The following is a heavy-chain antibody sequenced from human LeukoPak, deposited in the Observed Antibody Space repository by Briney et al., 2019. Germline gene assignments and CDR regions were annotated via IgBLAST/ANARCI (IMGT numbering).Heavy chain of an antibody. Sequence: SETLSLTCTVSGGSISGGGYYCSWIRQHPGKGLEWIGYSYYSGSTYYNPSLKSRVTISVDTAKNQFSLKLSSVTAADTAVYYCARSYCSSTSCSPYYYYYMDVWGKGTTVTVSS. D-gene: IGHD2-2*01. CDR3: ARSYCSSTSCSPYYYYYMDV. V-gene: IGHV4-31*03. J-gene: IGHJ6*03. CDR2: SYYSGST. CDR1: GGSISGGGYY.